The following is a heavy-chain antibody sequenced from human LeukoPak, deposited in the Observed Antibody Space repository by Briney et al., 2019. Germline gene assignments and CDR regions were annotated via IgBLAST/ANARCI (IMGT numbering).Heavy chain of an antibody. J-gene: IGHJ4*02. CDR1: GGTFSSYA. D-gene: IGHD5-24*01. V-gene: IGHV1-69*04. Sequence: ASVKVSCKASGGTFSSYAISWVRQAPGQGLEWMGRIIPILGIANYAQKFQGRVTITADKSTSTAYMELSSLRSEDTAVYYCASSDGYNRGPAVVWGQGTLVTVSS. CDR3: ASSDGYNRGPAVV. CDR2: IIPILGIA.